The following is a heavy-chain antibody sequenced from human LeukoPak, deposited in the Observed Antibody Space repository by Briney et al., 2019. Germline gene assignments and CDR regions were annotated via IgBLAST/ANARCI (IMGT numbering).Heavy chain of an antibody. V-gene: IGHV4-31*03. Sequence: SDTLSLTCTVSGGSISSGGYYGRWIRLHPGKGLEWIGVIYYSGSTYYNPSLKSRITISLDTSKNQFSLKLSSVTAADTAVYYCARATGGAAAADFDPWGQGTLVTVSS. J-gene: IGHJ5*02. CDR3: ARATGGAAAADFDP. D-gene: IGHD6-13*01. CDR1: GGSISSGGYY. CDR2: IYYSGST.